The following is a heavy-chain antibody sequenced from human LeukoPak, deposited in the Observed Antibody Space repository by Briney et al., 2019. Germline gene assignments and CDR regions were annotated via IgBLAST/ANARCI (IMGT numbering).Heavy chain of an antibody. CDR3: ARYVYSYGRQRQCDY. J-gene: IGHJ4*02. V-gene: IGHV4-38-2*02. D-gene: IGHD5-18*01. CDR2: IYYSGST. Sequence: SETLSLTCTVSGYSISSGYYWGWIRQPPGKGLEWIGSIYYSGSTYYNPSLKSRVTIPVDTSKNQFSLKLSSVTAADTAVYYCARYVYSYGRQRQCDYWGQGTLVTVSS. CDR1: GYSISSGYY.